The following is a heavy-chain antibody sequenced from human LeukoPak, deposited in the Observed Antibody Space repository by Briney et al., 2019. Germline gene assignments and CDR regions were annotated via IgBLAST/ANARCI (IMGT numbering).Heavy chain of an antibody. CDR2: IRYDGSNK. Sequence: PGGSLRLSCAASGFAFSNFGIHWVRQAPGKGLEWVAFIRYDGSNKYYADSVKGRFTISRDNSKNTLYLQMNSLRAEDTAVYYCARDRNGINMVRVRTYYYMDVWGKGTTVTVSS. CDR3: ARDRNGINMVRVRTYYYMDV. CDR1: GFAFSNFG. J-gene: IGHJ6*03. V-gene: IGHV3-30*02. D-gene: IGHD3-10*01.